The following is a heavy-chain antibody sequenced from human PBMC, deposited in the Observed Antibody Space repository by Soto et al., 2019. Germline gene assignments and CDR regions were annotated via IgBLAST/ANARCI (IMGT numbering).Heavy chain of an antibody. CDR1: GFTFSSYA. V-gene: IGHV3-23*01. CDR2: ISGSGGST. Sequence: GGSLRLSCAASGFTFSSYAMSWVRQAPGKGLEWVSAISGSGGSTYNADSVKGRFTISRDNSKNTLYLQMNSLRAEDTAVYYCAKEKYYYDSSGYDVDYGGQGTLVTVSS. CDR3: AKEKYYYDSSGYDVDY. D-gene: IGHD3-22*01. J-gene: IGHJ4*02.